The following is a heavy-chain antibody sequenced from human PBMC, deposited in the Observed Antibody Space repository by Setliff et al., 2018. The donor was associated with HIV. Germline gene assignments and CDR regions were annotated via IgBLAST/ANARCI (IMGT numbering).Heavy chain of an antibody. J-gene: IGHJ4*02. CDR3: ARGASLGRGGYYFDY. CDR2: INTGNGDT. D-gene: IGHD3-3*02. Sequence: ASVKVSCKASGYTFPFYAMHWVRQAPGQSLEWMGWINTGNGDTKYSQKFLGRVTITRDTSATAVYMELSSLRSEDTALYYCARGASLGRGGYYFDYWGQGTLVTVSS. V-gene: IGHV1-3*04. CDR1: GYTFPFYA.